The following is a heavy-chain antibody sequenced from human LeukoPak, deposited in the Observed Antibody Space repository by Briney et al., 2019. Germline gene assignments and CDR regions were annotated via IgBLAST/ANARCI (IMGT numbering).Heavy chain of an antibody. Sequence: PETLSLTCTVSGDSIRNYYWSWIRQPPGKGLEWIAFIHTSGDTNYNPSLKTRATISVDMSKNQFSLRLGSVTAADTAVYYCARHAADYYYMDVWGQGTTVTVSS. J-gene: IGHJ6*03. D-gene: IGHD6-25*01. V-gene: IGHV4-4*09. CDR1: GDSIRNYY. CDR3: ARHAADYYYMDV. CDR2: IHTSGDT.